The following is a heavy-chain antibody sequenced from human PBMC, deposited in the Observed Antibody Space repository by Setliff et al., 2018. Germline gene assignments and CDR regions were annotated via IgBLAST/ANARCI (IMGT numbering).Heavy chain of an antibody. CDR1: GYTFTNYA. D-gene: IGHD3-9*01. CDR2: INGGNGNT. Sequence: ASVKVSCKASGYTFTNYALHWLRQAHGQRLEWMAYINGGNGNTHYSQKFRGRVTVTRDTSASTVFMELSTLRSEDTAVYYCARETYDILTGYTYWYFDLWGRGTLVTVS. J-gene: IGHJ2*01. CDR3: ARETYDILTGYTYWYFDL. V-gene: IGHV1-3*01.